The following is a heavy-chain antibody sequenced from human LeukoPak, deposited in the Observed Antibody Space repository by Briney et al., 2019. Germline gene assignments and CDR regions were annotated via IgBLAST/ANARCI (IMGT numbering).Heavy chain of an antibody. D-gene: IGHD3-10*01. V-gene: IGHV4-39*07. CDR1: GGSISSSSYY. Sequence: PSETLSLTCTVSGGSISSSSYYWGWIRQPPGKGLEWIGSIYYSGSTNYNPSLKSRVTILVDTSKNHFSLKLSSLTAADTAVYYCAREEGGSGSSYFYYMDVWGIGTTVTVSS. J-gene: IGHJ6*03. CDR2: IYYSGST. CDR3: AREEGGSGSSYFYYMDV.